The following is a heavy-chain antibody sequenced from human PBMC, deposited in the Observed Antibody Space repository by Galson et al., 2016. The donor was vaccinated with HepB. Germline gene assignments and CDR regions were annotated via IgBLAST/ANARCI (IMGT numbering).Heavy chain of an antibody. CDR3: ARVGAGVQRGNGMDV. J-gene: IGHJ6*02. CDR2: VSHDVTTR. CDR1: GFSFTSYA. Sequence: SLRLSCAGSGFSFTSYAAHWVRQAPGKGLESVGIVSHDVTTRYNADSVKGRFTISRDTSKNQLYLQMNSLRAEDTAVDHCARVGAGVQRGNGMDVWGQGTTVTVSS. V-gene: IGHV3-30-3*01. D-gene: IGHD1-26*01.